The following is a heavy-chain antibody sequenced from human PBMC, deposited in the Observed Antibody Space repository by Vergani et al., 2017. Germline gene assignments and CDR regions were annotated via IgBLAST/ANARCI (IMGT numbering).Heavy chain of an antibody. D-gene: IGHD1-26*01. J-gene: IGHJ5*02. CDR3: ARDSGLGGGFNWFDP. Sequence: EVQLVESGGGLVKPGGSLRLSCAASGFTFSSYEMNWVRQAPGKGLEWVSYISSSGSTIYYAGAVKGRFTISRDNAKNSLYLQMNSLRAADTAVYYCARDSGLGGGFNWFDPWGQGTLVTVSS. CDR1: GFTFSSYE. CDR2: ISSSGSTI. V-gene: IGHV3-48*03.